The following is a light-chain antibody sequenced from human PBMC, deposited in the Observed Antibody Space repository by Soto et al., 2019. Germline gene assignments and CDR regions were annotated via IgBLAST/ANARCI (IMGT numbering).Light chain of an antibody. J-gene: IGKJ5*01. CDR2: AAS. CDR1: QGISNH. V-gene: IGKV1-9*01. CDR3: QQLNRYPIT. Sequence: IQLTQSPSSLSASVGDRVTITCRASQGISNHLAWYQQKSGKAPKLLIYAASTLQSGVPSRFSGSASGTDFTLTISSLQPEDFATYYCQQLNRYPITFGQGTRLEIK.